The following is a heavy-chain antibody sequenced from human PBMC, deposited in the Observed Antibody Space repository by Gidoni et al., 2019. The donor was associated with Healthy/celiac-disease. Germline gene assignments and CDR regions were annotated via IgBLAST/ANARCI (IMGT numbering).Heavy chain of an antibody. V-gene: IGHV4-34*01. J-gene: IGHJ5*02. D-gene: IGHD6-19*01. CDR3: ARGRRSEQWLVPLKARWFDP. Sequence: QVQLQQWGAGLLKPSETLSLTCAVYGGSFSGYYWSWIRQPPGKGLEWIGEINHSGSTNYNPSLKSLVTISVDTSKNQFSLKLSSVTAADTAVYYCARGRRSEQWLVPLKARWFDPWGQGTLVTVSS. CDR1: GGSFSGYY. CDR2: INHSGST.